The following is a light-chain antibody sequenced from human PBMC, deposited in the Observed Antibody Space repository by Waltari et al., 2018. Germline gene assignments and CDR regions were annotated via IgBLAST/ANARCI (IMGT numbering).Light chain of an antibody. CDR3: QTWGTGGV. CDR1: SGHSNYA. CDR2: VNSDGSH. Sequence: QVVLTQAPSASASLGDSVRLTCTLSSGHSNYAIAWPQHQPEKGPRYLMKVNSDGSHSEGGDIPHRFSGSSSGAERYLIISNRQSEDEADYYCQTWGTGGVFGGGTKLTVL. J-gene: IGLJ3*02. V-gene: IGLV4-69*01.